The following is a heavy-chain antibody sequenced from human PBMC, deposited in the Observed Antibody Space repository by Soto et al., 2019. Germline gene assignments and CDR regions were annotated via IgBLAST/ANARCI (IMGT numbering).Heavy chain of an antibody. V-gene: IGHV4-31*03. Sequence: QVQLQESGPGLVKPSQTLSLTCTVSGGSISSGGYYWSWIRQHPGKGLEWIGYIYYSGSTYYNPSLKSRVTISVDTSKNQFSLKLSSVTAADTAVYYCARDGHSSSSGYNWFDPWGQGTLVTVSS. D-gene: IGHD6-6*01. CDR1: GGSISSGGYY. CDR2: IYYSGST. J-gene: IGHJ5*02. CDR3: ARDGHSSSSGYNWFDP.